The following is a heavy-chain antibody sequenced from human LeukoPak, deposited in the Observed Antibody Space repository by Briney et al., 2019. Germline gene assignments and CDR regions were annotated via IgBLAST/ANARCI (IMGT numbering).Heavy chain of an antibody. CDR3: ARTHKVEVVVAATPGRYFDY. V-gene: IGHV1-2*02. CDR2: INPNGGGT. Sequence: ASVKVSCKASGFTFTGSYIHWVRQAPGQGLEWMGWINPNGGGTNYAQKFQGRVTMTRDTSISTAYMELSRLRSDDTAVYYCARTHKVEVVVAATPGRYFDYWGQGTLVTVSS. J-gene: IGHJ4*02. D-gene: IGHD2-15*01. CDR1: GFTFTGSY.